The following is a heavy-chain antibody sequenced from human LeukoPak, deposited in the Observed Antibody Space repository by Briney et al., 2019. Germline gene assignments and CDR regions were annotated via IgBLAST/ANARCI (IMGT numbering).Heavy chain of an antibody. Sequence: GGSLRLSCAASGFTFDDYGMSWVRQAPGKGLEWVSGINWSGGGTGYADSVKGRFTISRDNAKNSLYLQMNSLRAEDTAVYYCAELGITMIGGVWGKGTTVTISS. D-gene: IGHD3-10*02. CDR3: AELGITMIGGV. J-gene: IGHJ6*04. V-gene: IGHV3-20*04. CDR2: INWSGGGT. CDR1: GFTFDDYG.